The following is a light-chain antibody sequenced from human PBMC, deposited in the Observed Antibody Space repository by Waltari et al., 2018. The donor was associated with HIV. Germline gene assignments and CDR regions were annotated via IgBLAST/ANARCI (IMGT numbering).Light chain of an antibody. CDR2: DTS. J-gene: IGLJ2*01. Sequence: AVVTPEPSLTVSPGGTVTLTCGSSTGAVTSGHSPYWFQQSPGQAPRTLIHDTSNKHSWTPARFSGSLLGGKAALTLTGAQPEDESEYYCLLSYGGPRVFGGGTKLTVL. V-gene: IGLV7-46*01. CDR1: TGAVTSGHS. CDR3: LLSYGGPRV.